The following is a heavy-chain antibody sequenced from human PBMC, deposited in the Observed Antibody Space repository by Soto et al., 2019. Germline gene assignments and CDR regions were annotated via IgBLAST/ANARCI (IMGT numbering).Heavy chain of an antibody. CDR2: IYYSGST. Sequence: KPSETLYLTCTVSGGSISSYYCSWIRQPPGKGLEWIGYIYYSGSTNYNPSLKSRVTISVDTSKNQFSLKLSSVTAADTAVYYCARDMSSGWLDYWGQGTLVTVSS. CDR1: GGSISSYY. D-gene: IGHD6-19*01. J-gene: IGHJ4*02. V-gene: IGHV4-59*01. CDR3: ARDMSSGWLDY.